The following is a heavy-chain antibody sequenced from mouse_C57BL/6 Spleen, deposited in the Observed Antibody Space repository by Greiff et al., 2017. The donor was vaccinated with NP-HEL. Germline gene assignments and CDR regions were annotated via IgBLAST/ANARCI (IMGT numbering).Heavy chain of an antibody. CDR3: ARDEGYGSSPWFAY. Sequence: EVQLQESGPGLVKPSQSLSLTCSVTGYSITSGYYWNWIRQFPGNKLEWMCYISYDGSNNYNPSLKNRISITRDTSKNQFFLKLNSVTTKDTATYYCARDEGYGSSPWFAYWGQGTLVTVSA. CDR1: GYSITSGYY. D-gene: IGHD1-1*01. J-gene: IGHJ3*01. CDR2: ISYDGSN. V-gene: IGHV3-6*01.